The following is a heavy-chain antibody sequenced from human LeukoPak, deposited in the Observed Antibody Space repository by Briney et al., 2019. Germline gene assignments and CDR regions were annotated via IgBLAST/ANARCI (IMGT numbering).Heavy chain of an antibody. Sequence: PGGSLTLSFAASGFTFRCDGMSWVRQAPGKGLEWVSGISGGGDSTYYADSMKGRFTISRDNSKNPLYLQMNSLRAEDTAVYYCAKCVSSEYYHKDGGQGNLVTVSS. CDR2: ISGGGDST. J-gene: IGHJ4*02. V-gene: IGHV3-23*01. CDR1: GFTFRCDG. CDR3: AKCVSSEYYHKD. D-gene: IGHD3-22*01.